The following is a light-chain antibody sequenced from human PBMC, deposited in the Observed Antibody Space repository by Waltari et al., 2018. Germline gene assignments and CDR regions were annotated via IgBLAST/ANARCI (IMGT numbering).Light chain of an antibody. CDR2: VNSDGSH. V-gene: IGLV4-69*01. Sequence: QLVLTQSPSASASLGASVKLTCTLTGEYSAYAIAWHQQQPEKGPRYLMNVNSDGSHDKADGIPERFSGSSAGAERYLISSRLQADDEADYLCQTWGMNIQVFGGGTRLTVL. J-gene: IGLJ3*02. CDR3: QTWGMNIQV. CDR1: GEYSAYA.